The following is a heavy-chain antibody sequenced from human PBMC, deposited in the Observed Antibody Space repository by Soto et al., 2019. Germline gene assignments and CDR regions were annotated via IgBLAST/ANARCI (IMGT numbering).Heavy chain of an antibody. CDR1: GFTISDYW. V-gene: IGHV3-74*01. CDR2: IKFDGSSI. J-gene: IGHJ6*02. D-gene: IGHD1-26*01. Sequence: EVQLVESGGGLVQPGGSLRLSCAASGFTISDYWMHWVRQAPGKGLVWVSRIKFDGSSISYADSVKGRFTISRDNAWNTLYLQMTSLRAEDTAVYYCTRGLKSFYGVDVWGQGTTVTVTS. CDR3: TRGLKSFYGVDV.